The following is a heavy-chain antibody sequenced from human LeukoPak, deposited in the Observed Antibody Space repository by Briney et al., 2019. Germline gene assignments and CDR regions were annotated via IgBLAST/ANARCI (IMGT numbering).Heavy chain of an antibody. CDR1: GYTFTGYY. CDR3: ARVGDFWSVYNWFDL. D-gene: IGHD3-3*01. CDR2: INPNSGGT. Sequence: ASVTVSCKASGYTFTGYYMHWVRQAPGQGLEWMGWINPNSGGTNYAQNFQGRVTMTRDTSISTAYMELSRLRSDDTAVYYCARVGDFWSVYNWFDLWGQGTLVTVSS. V-gene: IGHV1-2*02. J-gene: IGHJ5*02.